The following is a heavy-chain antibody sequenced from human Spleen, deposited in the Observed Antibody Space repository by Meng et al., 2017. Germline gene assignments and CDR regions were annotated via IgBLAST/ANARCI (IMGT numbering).Heavy chain of an antibody. CDR3: ARQAPRDGYKILDY. D-gene: IGHD5-24*01. Sequence: KVSCKVSGYSFTNYWIGWVRQMPGKGLEWIGIIYPGDSDTRYTPSFQGQVSISVDKSISTAYLQWSSLKASDTAMYYCARQAPRDGYKILDYWGQGTLVTVSS. V-gene: IGHV5-51*01. CDR1: GYSFTNYW. CDR2: IYPGDSDT. J-gene: IGHJ4*02.